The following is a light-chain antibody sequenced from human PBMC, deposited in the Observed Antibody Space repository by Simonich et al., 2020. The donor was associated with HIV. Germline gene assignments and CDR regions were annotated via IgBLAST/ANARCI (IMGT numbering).Light chain of an antibody. Sequence: QSVLTQPPSVSGAPGQRVTISCTGSSSNIGARYDVHWYQQLPGTAPKLLIYRDNQRPSGVPDRFSGSKSGTSASLAISGLRSEDEADYYCAAWDDSLSGPVFGGGTQLTVL. V-gene: IGLV1-47*01. CDR1: SSNIGARYD. CDR3: AAWDDSLSGPV. J-gene: IGLJ7*01. CDR2: RDN.